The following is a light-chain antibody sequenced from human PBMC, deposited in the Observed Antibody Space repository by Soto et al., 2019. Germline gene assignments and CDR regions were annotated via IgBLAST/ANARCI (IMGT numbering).Light chain of an antibody. J-gene: IGLJ2*01. CDR3: QSYNSSLRGHVV. CDR2: GNS. CDR1: SSNIGAGYD. Sequence: QSALTQPPSVSGAPGQRVTISCTGSSSNIGAGYDVHWYQQLPGTAPKLLIYGNSNRPSGVPDRFSGSKSGTSASLAIPGLHAEDEADYSCQSYNSSLRGHVVFGGGTKLTVL. V-gene: IGLV1-40*01.